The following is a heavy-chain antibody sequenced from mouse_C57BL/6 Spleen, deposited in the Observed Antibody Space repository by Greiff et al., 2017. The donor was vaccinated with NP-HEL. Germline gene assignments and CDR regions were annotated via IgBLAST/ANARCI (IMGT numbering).Heavy chain of an antibody. J-gene: IGHJ2*01. Sequence: QVQLQQPGAELVMPGASVKLSCKASGYTFTSSWMHWVKQRPGQGLEWIGEIDPSDSYPNYNQKFKGKSTLTVDKSSSTAYMQLSSLTSEDSAVYYCATNWDGYFDYWGQGTTLTVSS. D-gene: IGHD4-1*02. CDR2: IDPSDSYP. V-gene: IGHV1-69*01. CDR3: ATNWDGYFDY. CDR1: GYTFTSSW.